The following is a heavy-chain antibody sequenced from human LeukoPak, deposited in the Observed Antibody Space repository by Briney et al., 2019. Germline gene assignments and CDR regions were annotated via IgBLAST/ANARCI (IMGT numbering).Heavy chain of an antibody. J-gene: IGHJ4*02. CDR3: ATDLYGSIAAAGFDY. CDR2: FDPEDGET. Sequence: ASVKVSCKVSGYTLTELSMHWVRQAPGKGLEWMGGFDPEDGETIYAQKFQGRVTMTEDTSTDTAYMELSSLRSEDTAVYYCATDLYGSIAAAGFDYWGQGTLVTVSS. D-gene: IGHD6-13*01. CDR1: GYTLTELS. V-gene: IGHV1-24*01.